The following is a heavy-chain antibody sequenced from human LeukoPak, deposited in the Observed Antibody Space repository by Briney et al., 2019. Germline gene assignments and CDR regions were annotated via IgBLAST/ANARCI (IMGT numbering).Heavy chain of an antibody. CDR3: GKEGRGMGAATIDY. D-gene: IGHD1-26*01. Sequence: GGSLRLSCAASGFTFSNYAMDWVRQAPGKGLEWVPGISGSGGSTYYADSVGRFSISRDNSKNTLYLQMTSLRAEDTAVYYCGKEGRGMGAATIDYWGQGALVTVSS. V-gene: IGHV3-23*01. J-gene: IGHJ4*02. CDR1: GFTFSNYA. CDR2: ISGSGGST.